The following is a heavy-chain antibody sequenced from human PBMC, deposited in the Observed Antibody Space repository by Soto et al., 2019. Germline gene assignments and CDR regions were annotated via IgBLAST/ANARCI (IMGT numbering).Heavy chain of an antibody. D-gene: IGHD3-3*01. V-gene: IGHV1-18*01. Sequence: ASVKVSCKASGYTFTSYGISWVRQAPGQGLEWMGWISAYNGNTNYAQKLQGRVTMTTDTSTSTAYMELRSLRSDDTAVYYCARVHANDFWSGYYLADLTFNDYWGQGTLVTVSS. CDR2: ISAYNGNT. CDR1: GYTFTSYG. CDR3: ARVHANDFWSGYYLADLTFNDY. J-gene: IGHJ4*02.